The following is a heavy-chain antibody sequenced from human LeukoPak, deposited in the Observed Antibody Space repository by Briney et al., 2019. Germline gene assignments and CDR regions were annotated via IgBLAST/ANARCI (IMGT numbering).Heavy chain of an antibody. D-gene: IGHD5-12*01. CDR1: GGAISSYY. CDR2: INYSGST. J-gene: IGHJ4*02. V-gene: IGHV4-59*01. CDR3: ARGSGYGGFDY. Sequence: PETLSLTCTVSGGAISSYYWSWIRQPPGKGLEWIGYINYSGSTNYNPSLKSRVTISVDTSKNQFSLKLSSVTAADTAVYYCARGSGYGGFDYWGQGTLVTVSS.